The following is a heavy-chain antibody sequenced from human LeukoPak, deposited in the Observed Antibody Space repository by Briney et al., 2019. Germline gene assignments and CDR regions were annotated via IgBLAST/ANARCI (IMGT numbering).Heavy chain of an antibody. J-gene: IGHJ4*02. D-gene: IGHD2-15*01. CDR3: AKDIGLVVAATSEVPGY. Sequence: GGSLRLSCAASGFTFSSYGMHWVRQAPGKGLEWVAVISYDGSNKYYADSVKGRFTISRDSSKNTLYLQMNSLRAEDTAVYYCAKDIGLVVAATSEVPGYWGQGTLVTVSS. V-gene: IGHV3-30*18. CDR1: GFTFSSYG. CDR2: ISYDGSNK.